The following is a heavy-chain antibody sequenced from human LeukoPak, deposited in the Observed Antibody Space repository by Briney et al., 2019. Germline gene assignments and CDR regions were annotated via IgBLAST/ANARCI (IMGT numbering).Heavy chain of an antibody. J-gene: IGHJ6*03. V-gene: IGHV1-46*01. CDR1: GYTFTSYY. CDR3: AREGRGYDFWSGYWSGYYYYMDV. D-gene: IGHD3-3*01. CDR2: INPSGGST. Sequence: ASVKVSCKASGYTFTSYYMHWVRQAPGQGLEWMGIINPSGGSTSYAQKFQGRVTMTRDTSTSTVYMGLSSLRSEDTAVYYCAREGRGYDFWSGYWSGYYYYMDVWGKGTTVTVSS.